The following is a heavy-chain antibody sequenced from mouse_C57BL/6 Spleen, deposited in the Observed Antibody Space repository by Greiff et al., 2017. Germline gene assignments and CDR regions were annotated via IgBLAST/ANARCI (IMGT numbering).Heavy chain of an antibody. CDR3: VREGDYGYDGDWYFDV. CDR2: IRSKSSNYAT. D-gene: IGHD2-2*01. Sequence: EVQLVESGGGLVQPKGSLKLSCAASGFTFNTYAMHWVRQAPGKGLEWVARIRSKSSNYATYYADSVKDRFTISRDDSQSMLYLQMNNLKTEDTAMYYCVREGDYGYDGDWYFDVWGTGTTVTVSS. V-gene: IGHV10-3*01. CDR1: GFTFNTYA. J-gene: IGHJ1*03.